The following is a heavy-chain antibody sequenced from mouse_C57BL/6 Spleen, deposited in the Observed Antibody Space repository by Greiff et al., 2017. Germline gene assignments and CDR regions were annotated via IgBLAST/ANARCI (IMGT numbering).Heavy chain of an antibody. J-gene: IGHJ4*01. D-gene: IGHD2-4*01. V-gene: IGHV1-82*01. CDR3: ARYDYDGGYYAMDY. CDR2: IYPGDGDT. CDR1: GYAFSSSW. Sequence: QVQLQQSGPELVKPGASVKISCKASGYAFSSSWMNWVKQRPGKGLEWIGRIYPGDGDTNYNGKFKGKATLTADKSSSTAYMQLSSLTSEDSAVYSCARYDYDGGYYAMDYWGQGTSVTVSS.